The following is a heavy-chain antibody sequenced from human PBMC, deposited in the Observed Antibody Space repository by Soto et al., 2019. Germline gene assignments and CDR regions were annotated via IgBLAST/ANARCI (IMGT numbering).Heavy chain of an antibody. Sequence: ASVKVSCKASGYTFTSYCISWVRQAPGQGLEWMGWISAYNGNTNYAQKLQGRVTMTTDTSTSTAYMELRSLRSDDTAVYYCARDLVRYYDFWSGYRSIDYWGQGTLVTVSS. J-gene: IGHJ4*02. CDR3: ARDLVRYYDFWSGYRSIDY. V-gene: IGHV1-18*01. CDR2: ISAYNGNT. D-gene: IGHD3-3*01. CDR1: GYTFTSYC.